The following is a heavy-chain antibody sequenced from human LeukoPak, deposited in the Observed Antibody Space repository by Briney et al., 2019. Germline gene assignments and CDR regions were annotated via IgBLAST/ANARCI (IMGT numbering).Heavy chain of an antibody. D-gene: IGHD1-7*01. CDR2: IIPILGIA. CDR1: GGTFSSYA. CDR3: ASSTGTTARFDY. Sequence: ASVKVSCKASGGTFSSYAISGVRQAPGQGVEWMGRIIPILGIANYAQKFQGRVTITADKSTSTAYMELSSLRSEDTAVYYCASSTGTTARFDYWGQATLVTVSS. J-gene: IGHJ4*02. V-gene: IGHV1-69*04.